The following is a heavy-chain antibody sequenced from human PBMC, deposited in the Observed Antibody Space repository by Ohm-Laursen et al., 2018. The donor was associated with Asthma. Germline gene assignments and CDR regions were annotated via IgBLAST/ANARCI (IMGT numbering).Heavy chain of an antibody. Sequence: SLRLSCAASGFTFSNYGMHWVRQAPGKGLEWVAVIWYDGSNKYYADSVNGRFTVSRDDSKNTLYLQMNSLRPDDTAVYYCARDVMEWYLPAFDFWGQGTLVTVSS. CDR3: ARDVMEWYLPAFDF. CDR2: IWYDGSNK. D-gene: IGHD3-3*01. J-gene: IGHJ4*02. CDR1: GFTFSNYG. V-gene: IGHV3-30*19.